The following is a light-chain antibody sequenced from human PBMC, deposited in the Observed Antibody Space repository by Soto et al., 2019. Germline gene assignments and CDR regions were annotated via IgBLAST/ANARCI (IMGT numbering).Light chain of an antibody. J-gene: IGKJ3*01. CDR2: GAS. V-gene: IGKV3D-15*02. CDR1: QSVNIY. CDR3: QQFGTSSLVT. Sequence: EIVMTQSPATLSVSPGERATLSCRASQSVNIYLAWYQQKPGQAPRLLIFGASYRATGIPARFSGSGSGTDFILTISRVEPEDFAVYYCQQFGTSSLVTFGPGTKVDIK.